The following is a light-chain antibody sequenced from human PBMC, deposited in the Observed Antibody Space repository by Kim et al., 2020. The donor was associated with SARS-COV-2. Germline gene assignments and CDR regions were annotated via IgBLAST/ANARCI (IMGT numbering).Light chain of an antibody. Sequence: SPEETATLSCRASQTIVSKYLAWYQQKPGQAPGLLISGASNRATGIPDRFSGSGSGRDFTLTISRLEPEDFAVYFCQQYGSSPLYSFGQGTKLEI. CDR2: GAS. CDR3: QQYGSSPLYS. V-gene: IGKV3-20*01. CDR1: QTIVSKY. J-gene: IGKJ2*03.